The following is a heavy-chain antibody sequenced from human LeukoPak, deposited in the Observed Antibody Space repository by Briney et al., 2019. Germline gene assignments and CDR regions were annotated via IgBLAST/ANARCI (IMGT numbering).Heavy chain of an antibody. J-gene: IGHJ4*02. Sequence: SVKVSCKASGGTFSSYAISWVRQAPGQGLEWMGRIIPILGIANYAQKFQGRVTITADKSTSTAYMELSSLRSEDTAVYYCAVGTAVVLGIDYWGQGALVTVSS. D-gene: IGHD5-18*01. CDR3: AVGTAVVLGIDY. CDR1: GGTFSSYA. V-gene: IGHV1-69*04. CDR2: IIPILGIA.